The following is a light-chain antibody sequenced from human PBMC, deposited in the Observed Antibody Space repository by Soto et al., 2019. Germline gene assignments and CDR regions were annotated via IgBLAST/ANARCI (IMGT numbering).Light chain of an antibody. V-gene: IGKV3-11*01. CDR2: DAS. CDR1: QNVNRY. J-gene: IGKJ1*01. CDR3: QQRSNWPRT. Sequence: ETVLTQSPVTLSLSPGEGATLSCRASQNVNRYLAWYQQKPGQAPRLLIYDASNRATGIPARFSGSGSETDFTLTISSLEPEDFAVYYCQQRSNWPRTFGQGTKVDIK.